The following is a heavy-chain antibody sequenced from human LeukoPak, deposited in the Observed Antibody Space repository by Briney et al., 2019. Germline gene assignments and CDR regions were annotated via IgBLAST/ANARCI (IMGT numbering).Heavy chain of an antibody. Sequence: GGSLRLSCAASGFTFSSYAMSWVRQAPGKGLEWVSAISGSGGSTYYADSVKGRFTISRDNSKNTLYLQMNSLRAEDTAVYYCAKGDGSSYCSSTSCSNYYYFDYWGQGTLVTVSS. CDR1: GFTFSSYA. J-gene: IGHJ4*02. D-gene: IGHD2-2*01. V-gene: IGHV3-23*01. CDR2: ISGSGGST. CDR3: AKGDGSSYCSSTSCSNYYYFDY.